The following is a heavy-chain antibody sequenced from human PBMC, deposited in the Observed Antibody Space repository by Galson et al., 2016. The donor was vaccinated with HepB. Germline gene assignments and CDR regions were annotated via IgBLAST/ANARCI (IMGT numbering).Heavy chain of an antibody. CDR2: IYPGDSDT. J-gene: IGHJ4*02. V-gene: IGHV5-51*01. CDR1: W. Sequence: WIGWVRQMPGKGLEWLGNIYPGDSDTRYSPSFQGQVSISADKSITTAYLQWSSLKASDTAFYYCARRGSGWSLFDSWGQGTLVTVSS. CDR3: ARRGSGWSLFDS. D-gene: IGHD6-19*01.